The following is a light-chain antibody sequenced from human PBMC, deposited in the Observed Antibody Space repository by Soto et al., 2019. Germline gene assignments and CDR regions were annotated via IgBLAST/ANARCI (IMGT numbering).Light chain of an antibody. Sequence: DIHMTQSPSTLSASVGDRVTITCRASQSISIWLAWYQQKPGRAPNLFIYGTSSLESGVPSRFSGSGSGTEFTLTIISLQPDDFATYYCQHYNDYSCTFGQGTKVEIK. V-gene: IGKV1-5*03. CDR1: QSISIW. CDR2: GTS. CDR3: QHYNDYSCT. J-gene: IGKJ1*01.